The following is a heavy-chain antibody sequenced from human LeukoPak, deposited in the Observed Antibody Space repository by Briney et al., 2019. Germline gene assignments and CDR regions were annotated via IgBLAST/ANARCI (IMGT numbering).Heavy chain of an antibody. D-gene: IGHD3-3*01. CDR1: GGSISSYY. J-gene: IGHJ6*02. CDR3: ARGGAIFGVVTHYYYGMDV. Sequence: SETLSLTCTVSGGSISSYYWSWIRQPPGKGLEWIGYIYYSGSTNYNPSPKSRVTISVDTSKNQFSLKLSSVTAADTAVYYCARGGAIFGVVTHYYYGMDVWGQGTTVTVSS. V-gene: IGHV4-59*01. CDR2: IYYSGST.